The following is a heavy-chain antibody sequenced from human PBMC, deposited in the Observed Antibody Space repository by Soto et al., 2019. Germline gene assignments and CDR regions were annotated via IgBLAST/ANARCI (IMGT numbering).Heavy chain of an antibody. D-gene: IGHD3-10*01. V-gene: IGHV4-39*01. CDR1: GGSISSSYYY. CDR3: ARHTAGSLDHFGMDV. CDR2: IYYSGST. Sequence: QVQLQESGPGLVKPSETLSLPCTVSGGSISSSYYYWGWIRQPPGKGLEWIGSIYYSGSTYYNPSLKSRVTMSVDTSKNQFSLNLNSVTAADTAVYYCARHTAGSLDHFGMDVWGQGTTVTVSS. J-gene: IGHJ6*02.